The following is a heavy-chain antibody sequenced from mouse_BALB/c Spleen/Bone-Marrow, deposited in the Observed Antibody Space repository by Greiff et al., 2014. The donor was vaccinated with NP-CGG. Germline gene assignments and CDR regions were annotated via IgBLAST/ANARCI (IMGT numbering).Heavy chain of an antibody. CDR3: ARGGNYGY. J-gene: IGHJ2*01. D-gene: IGHD2-1*01. CDR2: IFPGIGTP. CDR1: GYTFTNYW. Sequence: VQLQQSGAELVKPGASVKLSCKTSGYTFTNYWIQWVKQRPGQGLGWIGEIFPGIGTPYYNEKFKGKATLTIDTSSSTAYMQLSSLTSEDSAVYFCARGGNYGYWGQGTTLTVSS. V-gene: IGHV1S132*01.